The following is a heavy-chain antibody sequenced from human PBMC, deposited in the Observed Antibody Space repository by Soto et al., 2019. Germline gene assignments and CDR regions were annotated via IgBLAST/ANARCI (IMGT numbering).Heavy chain of an antibody. V-gene: IGHV3-64*01. CDR2: ISSNGGST. CDR1: GFTFSSYA. Sequence: GGSLRLSCAASGFTFSSYAMHWVRQAPGKGLEYVSAISSNGGSTYYANSVKGRFTISRDNSKNTLYLQMGSLRAEDMAVYYCARAGWFGELLGGTSNYYGMDVWGQGTTVTVSS. CDR3: ARAGWFGELLGGTSNYYGMDV. D-gene: IGHD3-10*01. J-gene: IGHJ6*02.